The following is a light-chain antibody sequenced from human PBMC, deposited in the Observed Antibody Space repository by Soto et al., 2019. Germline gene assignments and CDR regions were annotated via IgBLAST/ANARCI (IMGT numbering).Light chain of an antibody. Sequence: DIVVTQTPLSSPVTLGQPASISCRSSESLVHSDGTTYLSWFHQRPGQPPRLLIYHISNRFSGVXDXXGGSGAGTDFTLKISRVEDEDVGVYYCMQAKQFPYTFGQGTKLEIK. CDR3: MQAKQFPYT. J-gene: IGKJ2*01. CDR1: ESLVHSDGTTY. CDR2: HIS. V-gene: IGKV2-24*01.